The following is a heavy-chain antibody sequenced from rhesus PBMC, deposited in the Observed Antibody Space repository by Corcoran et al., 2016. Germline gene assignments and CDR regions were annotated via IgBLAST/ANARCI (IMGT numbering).Heavy chain of an antibody. CDR2: IYGGRGST. V-gene: IGHV4-92*01. CDR3: ARTKDSSGYFDY. CDR1: GGSISSSNW. Sequence: QVQLQESGPGLVKPSETLSLTCAVSGGSISSSNWWSWIRQSPGKGLEFIGHIYGGRGSTSYNHSLRSRVTISTDTSKNQFSLKLSSVTAADTAVYYCARTKDSSGYFDYWGQGVLVTVSS. D-gene: IGHD6-31*01. J-gene: IGHJ4*01.